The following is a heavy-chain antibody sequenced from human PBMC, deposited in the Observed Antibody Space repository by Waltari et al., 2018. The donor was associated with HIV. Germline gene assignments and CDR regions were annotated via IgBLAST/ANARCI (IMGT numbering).Heavy chain of an antibody. CDR2: VNHSGSI. Sequence: QVQLQQWGAGLLKPSETLSLTCAVYGGSFSGYYWSWIRQPPGKGLAWIGEVNHSGSINYNPSLKSRVTISVDTSKNQFSLKLSSVTAADTAVYYCARRPHCSSTSCYDEGGPLLTRYYYGMDVWGQGTTVTVSS. D-gene: IGHD2-2*01. J-gene: IGHJ6*02. V-gene: IGHV4-34*01. CDR3: ARRPHCSSTSCYDEGGPLLTRYYYGMDV. CDR1: GGSFSGYY.